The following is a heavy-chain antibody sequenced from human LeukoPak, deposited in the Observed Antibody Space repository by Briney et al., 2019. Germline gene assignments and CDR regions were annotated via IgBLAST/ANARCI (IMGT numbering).Heavy chain of an antibody. D-gene: IGHD6-19*01. CDR3: GSITYPVYSSGWYFDY. CDR2: ISSSSSYT. CDR1: GFTFSDYY. J-gene: IGHJ4*02. Sequence: SGGSLRLSCAASGFTFSDYYMSWIRQAPGKGLEWVSYISSSSSYTNYADSVKGRFTISRDNAKNSLYLQMNSLRAEDTAVYYCGSITYPVYSSGWYFDYWGQGTLVTVSS. V-gene: IGHV3-11*03.